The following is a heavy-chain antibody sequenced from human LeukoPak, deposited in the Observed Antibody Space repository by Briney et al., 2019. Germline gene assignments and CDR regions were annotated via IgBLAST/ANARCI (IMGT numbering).Heavy chain of an antibody. D-gene: IGHD3-22*01. CDR2: ISSSSDYI. V-gene: IGHV3-21*01. J-gene: IGHJ4*02. CDR3: ARQRYYYDSSNYGAFDY. CDR1: GFTFNNYN. Sequence: SGGSLRLSCAASGFTFNNYNMNWVRQAPGKGLEWVSSISSSSDYIYYADSVKGRFTISRDNAKNSLYLQMNSLRAEDTAVYYCARQRYYYDSSNYGAFDYWGQGTLVTVSS.